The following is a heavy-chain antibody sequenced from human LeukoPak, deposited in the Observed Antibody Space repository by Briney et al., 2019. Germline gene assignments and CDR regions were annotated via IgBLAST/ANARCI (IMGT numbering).Heavy chain of an antibody. CDR3: AKAPGYDFWSGYREYYFDY. CDR2: ISGSGGST. D-gene: IGHD3-3*01. Sequence: GGSLRLSCAASGFTFSSYAMSWVRQAPGKGLEWVSAISGSGGSTYYADSVKGRFTISRDNSKNTLYLQMNSLRAGVTAVYYCAKAPGYDFWSGYREYYFDYWGQGTLVTVSS. J-gene: IGHJ4*02. CDR1: GFTFSSYA. V-gene: IGHV3-23*01.